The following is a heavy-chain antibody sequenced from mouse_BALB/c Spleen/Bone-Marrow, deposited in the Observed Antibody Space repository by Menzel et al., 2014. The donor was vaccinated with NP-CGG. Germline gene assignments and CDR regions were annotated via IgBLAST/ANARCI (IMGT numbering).Heavy chain of an antibody. V-gene: IGHV3-2*02. CDR1: GYSITSDYA. Sequence: EVQLQQSGPGLVKPSQSLPLTCTVTGYSITSDYAWNWIRQFPGNKLEWMGYISYSGSTSYNPSLKSRISITRDTSKNQFFLQLNSVTTEDTATYYCARRYDGYYGYFDVWGAGTTVTVSS. CDR2: ISYSGST. J-gene: IGHJ1*01. D-gene: IGHD2-3*01. CDR3: ARRYDGYYGYFDV.